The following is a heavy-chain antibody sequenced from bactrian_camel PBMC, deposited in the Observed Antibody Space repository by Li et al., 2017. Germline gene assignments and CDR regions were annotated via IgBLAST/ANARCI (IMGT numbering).Heavy chain of an antibody. CDR1: GHMFSAFS. CDR2: FDRAGEI. CDR3: AQDVLERTCSPTAEFHI. D-gene: IGHD5*01. J-gene: IGHJ4*01. V-gene: IGHV3S57*01. Sequence: VQLVESGGGTVQAGGSLRLSCVATGHMFSAFSMAWFRQAPGKEREGVANFDRAGEIDYAESVKGRFTISHDVNKRTLTLQLSSLQPEVTAMYYCAQDVLERTCSPTAEFHIRGQGTQVTVS.